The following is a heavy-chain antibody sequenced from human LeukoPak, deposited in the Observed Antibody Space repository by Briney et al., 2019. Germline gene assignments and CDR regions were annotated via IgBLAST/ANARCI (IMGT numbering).Heavy chain of an antibody. CDR2: IIGSSGDT. Sequence: GGSLRLSCAASGFTFSSYAMSWVRQAPGKGLEWVSLIIGSSGDTLYADSVKGRFTISRDISKNRLYLQMNSLRAEDTALYYCAKGAYDYIEMGYFDDWGQGTLVTVSS. CDR3: AKGAYDYIEMGYFDD. D-gene: IGHD5-12*01. V-gene: IGHV3-23*01. CDR1: GFTFSSYA. J-gene: IGHJ4*02.